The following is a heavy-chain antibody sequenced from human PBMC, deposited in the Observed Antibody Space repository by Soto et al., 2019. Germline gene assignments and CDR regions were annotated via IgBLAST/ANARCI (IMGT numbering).Heavy chain of an antibody. D-gene: IGHD6-19*01. Sequence: QVQLQESGPGLVKPSQTLSLTCTVSGGSISSGGYYWSWIRQHPGKGLEWIGYIYYSGSTYYNPSLKSRVTISVDTSKNQFSLKLSSVTAADTAVYYCARDQSLTLPGYSSGWNKYYYYYGMDVW. J-gene: IGHJ6*01. CDR1: GGSISSGGYY. V-gene: IGHV4-31*03. CDR3: ARDQSLTLPGYSSGWNKYYYYYGMDV. CDR2: IYYSGST.